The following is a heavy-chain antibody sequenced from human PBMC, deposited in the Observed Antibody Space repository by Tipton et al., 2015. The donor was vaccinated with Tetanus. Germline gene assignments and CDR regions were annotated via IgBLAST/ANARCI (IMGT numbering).Heavy chain of an antibody. Sequence: SLRLSCAAPGFTFSSYWMHWVRQAPGKGLVWVSRINSDGSSTRNADSVKGRFTISRDNAKNSLYLQMNSLRAEDTALYYCAKDLPPTTVVTPHGYYGMDVWGQGTTVTVSS. V-gene: IGHV3-74*01. J-gene: IGHJ6*02. CDR3: AKDLPPTTVVTPHGYYGMDV. CDR2: INSDGSST. D-gene: IGHD4-23*01. CDR1: GFTFSSYW.